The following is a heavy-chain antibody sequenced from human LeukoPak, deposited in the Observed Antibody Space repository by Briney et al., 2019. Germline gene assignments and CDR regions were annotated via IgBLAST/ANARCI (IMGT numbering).Heavy chain of an antibody. Sequence: PGGSLRLSCAASGFTFSSYAMHWVRQAPGKGLEWVAVISYDGSNKYYADSVKGRFTISRDNSKNTLYLQMNSLRAEDTAVYYCARVRRDGYNLADYWGQGTLVTVSS. CDR3: ARVRRDGYNLADY. CDR2: ISYDGSNK. CDR1: GFTFSSYA. D-gene: IGHD5-24*01. V-gene: IGHV3-30-3*01. J-gene: IGHJ4*02.